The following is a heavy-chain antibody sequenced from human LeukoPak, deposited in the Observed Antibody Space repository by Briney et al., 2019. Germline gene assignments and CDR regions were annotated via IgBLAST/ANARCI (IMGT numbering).Heavy chain of an antibody. CDR1: GFTFSTYA. V-gene: IGHV3-30*04. Sequence: PGGSLRLSCAASGFTFSTYAMHWVRQAPDKGLEWVAIISDDGSNKYYVDSVKGRFTISRDNAKNSLYLQMNSLRAEDTAVYYCARDQTPFVWGQGTLVTVSS. CDR2: ISDDGSNK. CDR3: ARDQTPFV. J-gene: IGHJ4*02.